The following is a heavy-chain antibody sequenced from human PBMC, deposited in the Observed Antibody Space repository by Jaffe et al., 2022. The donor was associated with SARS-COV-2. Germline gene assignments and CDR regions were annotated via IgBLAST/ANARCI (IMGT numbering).Heavy chain of an antibody. Sequence: QVQLVESGGGVVQPGRSLRLSCAASGFSFSNFAMHWVRRAPGKGLEWVAVISYDGRNTYNAESVKGRFMISRDNSKKTLYLQMDSLRAEDTAVYYCARGSGYSSFSWFDPWGQGTLVTVSS. CDR2: ISYDGRNT. CDR3: ARGSGYSSFSWFDP. CDR1: GFSFSNFA. V-gene: IGHV3-30*04. J-gene: IGHJ5*02. D-gene: IGHD6-19*01.